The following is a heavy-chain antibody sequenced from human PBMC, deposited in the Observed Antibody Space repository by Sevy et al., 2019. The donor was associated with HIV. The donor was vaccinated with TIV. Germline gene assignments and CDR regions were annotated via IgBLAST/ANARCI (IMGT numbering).Heavy chain of an antibody. CDR3: TTGAGAAPPGMFYYYYYMDV. CDR1: GFTFSNAW. D-gene: IGHD6-19*01. Sequence: GGSLRLPCAASGFTFSNAWMSWVRQAPGKGLEWVGRIKSKTDGGTTDYAAPVKGRFTISRDDSKNTLYLQMNSLKTGDTAVFYRTTGAGAAPPGMFYYYYYMDVWGKGTTVTVSS. V-gene: IGHV3-15*01. J-gene: IGHJ6*03. CDR2: IKSKTDGGTT.